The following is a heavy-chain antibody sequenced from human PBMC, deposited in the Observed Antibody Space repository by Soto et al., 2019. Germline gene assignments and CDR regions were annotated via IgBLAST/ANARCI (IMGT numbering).Heavy chain of an antibody. D-gene: IGHD4-17*01. CDR3: ARRDSHGYFRYFDN. Sequence: QVQLVQSGAEVKRPGSSVKVSCKASGGTFSSYPISWVRQAPGQGLEWMGGTNGNLGTGNYAQKFRGRRTITTDISTTTAYMELSSLTSEETAVYYCARRDSHGYFRYFDNWGQGTLVTVSS. CDR1: GGTFSSYP. J-gene: IGHJ4*02. CDR2: TNGNLGTG. V-gene: IGHV1-69*06.